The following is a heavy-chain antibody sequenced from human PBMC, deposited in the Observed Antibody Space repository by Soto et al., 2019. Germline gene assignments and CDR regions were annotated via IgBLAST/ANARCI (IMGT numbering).Heavy chain of an antibody. CDR2: IYYTGST. V-gene: IGHV4-30-4*01. J-gene: IGHJ6*02. D-gene: IGHD4-17*01. CDR1: GGSFSSGDYY. CDR3: ARIHFGDEPSYYYYGMDV. Sequence: QVQLQESGPGVVKPSQTLSLTCTVSGGSFSSGDYYWSWVRQPPGKGLEWIGYIYYTGSTFNTPSLKSRVSLSRDTSKTQVSLKLSSVTAADTAVYYCARIHFGDEPSYYYYGMDVWGQGTTVTVSS.